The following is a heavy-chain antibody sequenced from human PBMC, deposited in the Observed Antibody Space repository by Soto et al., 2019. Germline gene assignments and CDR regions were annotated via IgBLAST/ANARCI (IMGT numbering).Heavy chain of an antibody. CDR2: ISSSSSTI. CDR3: ARDYSSYGPFDY. J-gene: IGHJ4*02. V-gene: IGHV3-48*01. CDR1: GFTFSSYS. Sequence: PGGSLRLSCAASGFTFSSYSMNRVRQAPGKGLEWVSYISSSSSTIYYADSVKGRFTISRDNAKNSLYLQMNSLRAEDTAVYYCARDYSSYGPFDYWGQGTLVTAPQ. D-gene: IGHD5-18*01.